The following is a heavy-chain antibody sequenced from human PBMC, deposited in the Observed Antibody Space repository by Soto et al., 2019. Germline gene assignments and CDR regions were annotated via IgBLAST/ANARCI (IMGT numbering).Heavy chain of an antibody. Sequence: SGPTLVNPTQTLTLTCTFSGFSLSTSGVGVGWIRQPPGKALEWLALIYWDDDKRYSPSLKSRLTITKDTSKNRVVLTTTNMDPVDTATYYCAHNLTSTWYFLAAFDIWGQGTMVTVSS. CDR2: IYWDDDK. D-gene: IGHD6-13*01. CDR1: GFSLSTSGVG. J-gene: IGHJ3*02. V-gene: IGHV2-5*02. CDR3: AHNLTSTWYFLAAFDI.